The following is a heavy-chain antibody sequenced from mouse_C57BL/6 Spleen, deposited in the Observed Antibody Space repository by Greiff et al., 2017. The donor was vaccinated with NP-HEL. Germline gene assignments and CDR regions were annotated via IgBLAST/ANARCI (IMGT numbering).Heavy chain of an antibody. V-gene: IGHV1-31*01. D-gene: IGHD2-4*01. CDR1: GYSFTGYY. J-gene: IGHJ2*01. CDR3: ARWGYDYDGYYFDY. Sequence: EVQLQESGPELVKPGASVKISCKASGYSFTGYYMHWVKQSHGNILDWIGYIYPYNGVSSYNQKFKGKATLTVDTSSSTAYMQLSSLTSEDSAVYYCARWGYDYDGYYFDYWGQGTTLTVSS. CDR2: IYPYNGVS.